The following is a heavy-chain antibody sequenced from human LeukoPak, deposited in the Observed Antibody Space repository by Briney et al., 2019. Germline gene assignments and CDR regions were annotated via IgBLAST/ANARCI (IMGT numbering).Heavy chain of an antibody. CDR1: GFTFSSYA. V-gene: IGHV3-23*01. CDR2: ISGSGGST. D-gene: IGHD5-12*01. Sequence: GGSLRLSCAASGFTFSSYAMSWVRQAPGKGLEWVSAISGSGGSTYYADSVKGRFTISRDNSKNTLYLQMNSLRAEDTAVYYGAKTRGYSGYDLGDYFDYWGQGTLVTVSS. CDR3: AKTRGYSGYDLGDYFDY. J-gene: IGHJ4*02.